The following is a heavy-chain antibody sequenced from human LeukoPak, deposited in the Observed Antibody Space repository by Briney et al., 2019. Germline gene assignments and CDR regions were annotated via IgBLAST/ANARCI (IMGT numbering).Heavy chain of an antibody. CDR3: ARGRDSSGYYSYYYYYYMDV. CDR2: IKQDGSEK. V-gene: IGHV3-7*01. CDR1: GFTFSSYW. J-gene: IGHJ6*03. D-gene: IGHD3-22*01. Sequence: GGSLRLSCAASGFTFSSYWMSWVRQAPGKGLEWVANIKQDGSEKYYVDSVKGRFTISRDNAKNSLYLQMNSLRAEDTAVYYCARGRDSSGYYSYYYYYYMDVWGKGTTVTVSS.